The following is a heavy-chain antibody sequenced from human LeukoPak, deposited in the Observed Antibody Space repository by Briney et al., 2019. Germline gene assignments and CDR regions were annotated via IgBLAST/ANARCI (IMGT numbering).Heavy chain of an antibody. Sequence: GGSLRLSCAASGFTFNNYVMHWVRQAPGKGLEWVAVTSYDGSYKYYADSVKGRFTISRDNSKNTLYLQMNSLKTEDTAVYYCTSMGYYYYMDVWGKGTTVTISS. CDR1: GFTFNNYV. V-gene: IGHV3-30*04. CDR3: TSMGYYYYMDV. J-gene: IGHJ6*03. D-gene: IGHD1-26*01. CDR2: TSYDGSYK.